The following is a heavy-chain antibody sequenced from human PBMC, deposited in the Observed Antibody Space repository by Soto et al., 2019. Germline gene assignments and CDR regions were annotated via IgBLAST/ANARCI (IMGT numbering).Heavy chain of an antibody. D-gene: IGHD3-10*01. V-gene: IGHV1-69*02. J-gene: IGHJ4*02. CDR1: GDTFNFYT. CDR3: ATNYGSGSTHFDY. CDR2: MIPMVGMS. Sequence: QVQLVQSGAEVKKPGSSVKVSCTASGDTFNFYTISWVRQAPGQGLESMGRMIPMVGMSDYAQKFRGRVTITADKSTSTAYMELRSLRSEDTAMYYCATNYGSGSTHFDYWGQGTMVTVSS.